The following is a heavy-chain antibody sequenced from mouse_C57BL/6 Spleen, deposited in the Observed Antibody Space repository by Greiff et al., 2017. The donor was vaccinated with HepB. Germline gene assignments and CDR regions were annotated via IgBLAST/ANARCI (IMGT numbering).Heavy chain of an antibody. CDR3: ANYVGTY. CDR2: IYPGDGDT. D-gene: IGHD1-1*02. V-gene: IGHV1-82*01. Sequence: LQESGPELVKPGASVKISCKASGYAFSSSWMNWVKQRPGKGLEWIGRIYPGDGDTNYNGKFKGKATLTADKSSSTAYMQLSSLTSEDSAVYFCANYVGTYWGQGTLVTVSA. CDR1: GYAFSSSW. J-gene: IGHJ3*01.